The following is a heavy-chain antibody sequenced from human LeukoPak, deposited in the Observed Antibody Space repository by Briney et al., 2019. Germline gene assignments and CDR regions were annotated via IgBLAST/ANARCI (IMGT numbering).Heavy chain of an antibody. D-gene: IGHD5-18*01. Sequence: PPQTLSLTCTVSGGSISSGDYYWSWIRQPPGKGLEWIGYIYYSGSTYYNPSLKSRVTISVDTSKNQFSLKLSSVTAADTAVYYCARSTGYSYGLTVVDYWGQGTLVTVSS. CDR1: GGSISSGDYY. CDR2: IYYSGST. CDR3: ARSTGYSYGLTVVDY. J-gene: IGHJ4*02. V-gene: IGHV4-30-4*01.